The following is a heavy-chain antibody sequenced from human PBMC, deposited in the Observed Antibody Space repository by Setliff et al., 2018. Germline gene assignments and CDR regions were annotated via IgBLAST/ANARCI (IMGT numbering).Heavy chain of an antibody. CDR1: GYTFTSYD. J-gene: IGHJ5*02. V-gene: IGHV1-8*03. D-gene: IGHD2-15*01. CDR2: MNPNSGHT. Sequence: ASVKVSCKASGYTFTSYDINWVRQATGQGLEWMGWMNPNSGHTGYAQKFQCRVTITRNTSISTTYMELSSLRSEDTAVYYCARGSRSGGKGGYNWFDPWGQGTLCTVSS. CDR3: ARGSRSGGKGGYNWFDP.